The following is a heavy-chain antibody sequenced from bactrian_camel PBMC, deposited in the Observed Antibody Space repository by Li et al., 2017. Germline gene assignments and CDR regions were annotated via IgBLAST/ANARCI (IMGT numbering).Heavy chain of an antibody. CDR1: QSWPC. CDR3: TIDIRGSSNN. J-gene: IGHJ4*01. CDR2: IEHDGSDT. Sequence: HVQLVESGGDSVQAGGSLRLSCAASQSWPCMGWFRQAPGKEREGLALIEHDGSDTERYYADFVKGRFTASRDNAKNTLYLQMNSLKTDDTGVYYCTIDIRGSSNNWGQGTQVTVS. V-gene: IGHV3S6*01.